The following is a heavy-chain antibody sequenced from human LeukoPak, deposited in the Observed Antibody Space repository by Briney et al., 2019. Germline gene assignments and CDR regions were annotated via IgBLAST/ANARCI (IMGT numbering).Heavy chain of an antibody. J-gene: IGHJ3*02. D-gene: IGHD3-22*01. V-gene: IGHV3-30*04. CDR1: GFTFSSYA. CDR2: ISYDGSNK. Sequence: GGSLRLSCAASGFTFSSYAMHWVRQAPGKGLEWVAVISYDGSNKYYADSVKGRFTISRDNSKNTLYLQMNSLRAEDTAVYYCAKGHYDSSGYYGMWAFDIWGQGTMVTVSS. CDR3: AKGHYDSSGYYGMWAFDI.